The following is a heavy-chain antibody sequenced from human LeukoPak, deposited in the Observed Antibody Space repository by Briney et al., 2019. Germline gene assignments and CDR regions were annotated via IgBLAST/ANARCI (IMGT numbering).Heavy chain of an antibody. J-gene: IGHJ6*02. CDR2: ISYEGSNK. CDR3: ARNDVLRFLEWLRRQNYYYYGMDV. Sequence: PGRSLRLSCAASGFTFSSYAMHWVRQAPGKGLEGVAVISYEGSNKYYADSVKGRFTISRDNSKNTLYLQMNSLRAEDTAVYYCARNDVLRFLEWLRRQNYYYYGMDVWGQGTTVTVSS. D-gene: IGHD3-3*01. CDR1: GFTFSSYA. V-gene: IGHV3-30-3*01.